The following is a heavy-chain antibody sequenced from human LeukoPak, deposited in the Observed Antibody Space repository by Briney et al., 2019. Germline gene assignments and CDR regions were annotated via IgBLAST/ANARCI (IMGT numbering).Heavy chain of an antibody. CDR1: GGTFSSYA. J-gene: IGHJ3*02. V-gene: IGHV1-69*04. Sequence: SVKVSCKASGGTFSSYAISWVRQAPGQGLEWMGRIIPILGTANYAQKFQGRVTITADKSTSTAHMELSSLRSEDTAVYYCARSYYGSGSYGSVGVHAFDIWGQGTMVTVSS. CDR3: ARSYYGSGSYGSVGVHAFDI. CDR2: IIPILGTA. D-gene: IGHD3-10*01.